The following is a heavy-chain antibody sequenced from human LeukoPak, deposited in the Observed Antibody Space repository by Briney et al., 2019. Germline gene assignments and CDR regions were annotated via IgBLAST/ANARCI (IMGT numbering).Heavy chain of an antibody. D-gene: IGHD3-10*01. Sequence: ETLSLTCXVSGGSXSSYYWSWIRQPPGKGLEWIGYIYYSGSTNYNPSLKSRVTISVDTSKNQFSLKLSSVTAADTAVYYCARKRAVRGVPYDYWGQGTLVTVSS. CDR3: ARKRAVRGVPYDY. CDR2: IYYSGST. J-gene: IGHJ4*02. V-gene: IGHV4-59*08. CDR1: GGSXSSYY.